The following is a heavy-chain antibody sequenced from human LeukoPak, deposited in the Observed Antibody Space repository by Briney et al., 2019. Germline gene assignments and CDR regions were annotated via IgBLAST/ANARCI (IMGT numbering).Heavy chain of an antibody. CDR1: GGSFSGYY. CDR2: INHSGST. V-gene: IGHV4-34*01. Sequence: SETLSLTCAVYGGSFSGYYWSWIRQPPGKGLEWIGEINHSGSTNYNPSLKSRVTISVDTSQNQFSLKLSSVTAADTAVYYCARGVVVVAANRFDPWGQGTLVTVSS. D-gene: IGHD2-15*01. J-gene: IGHJ5*02. CDR3: ARGVVVVAANRFDP.